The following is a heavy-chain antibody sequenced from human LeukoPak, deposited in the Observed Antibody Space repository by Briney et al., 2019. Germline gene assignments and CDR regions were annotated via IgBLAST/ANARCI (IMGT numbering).Heavy chain of an antibody. CDR2: ISGSGANR. Sequence: PGGSLRLSCAASGFTFRNDAMAWFRQAPGKGLEWGSAISGSGANRYFADSVKGRFTISRDNSRNALYLQMNSLRAEDTAVYFCASQVGPDYWGQGTLVTVSS. CDR3: ASQVGPDY. V-gene: IGHV3-23*01. CDR1: GFTFRNDA. J-gene: IGHJ4*02.